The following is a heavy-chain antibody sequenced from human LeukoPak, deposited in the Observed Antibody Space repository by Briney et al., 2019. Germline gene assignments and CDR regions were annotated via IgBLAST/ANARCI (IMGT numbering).Heavy chain of an antibody. Sequence: HRASVKVSCKASGGTFSSYAISWVRQAPGQGLEWMGWINPNSGATNYAQKFQGRVTMTRDTFISTAYLELNRLTSDDSAKYYCAREGDNWGYDECFDVWGQGTMVTVSS. V-gene: IGHV1-2*02. CDR3: AREGDNWGYDECFDV. D-gene: IGHD7-27*01. CDR2: INPNSGAT. CDR1: GGTFSSYA. J-gene: IGHJ3*01.